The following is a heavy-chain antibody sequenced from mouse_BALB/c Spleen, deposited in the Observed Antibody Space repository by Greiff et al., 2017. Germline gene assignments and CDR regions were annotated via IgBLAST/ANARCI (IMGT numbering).Heavy chain of an antibody. V-gene: IGHV1-80*01. CDR2: IYPGDGYT. Sequence: VKLVESGAELVRPGSSVKISCKASGYAFSSYWMNWVKQRPGQGLEWIGQIYPGDGYTNYNGKFKGKATLTADKSSSTAYMQLSSLTSEDSAVYFCARFPGYYDAMDYWGQGTSVTVSS. CDR3: ARFPGYYDAMDY. CDR1: GYAFSSYW. J-gene: IGHJ4*01. D-gene: IGHD2-2*01.